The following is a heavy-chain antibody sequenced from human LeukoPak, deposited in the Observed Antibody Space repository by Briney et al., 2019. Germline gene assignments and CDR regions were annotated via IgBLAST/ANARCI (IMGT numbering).Heavy chain of an antibody. J-gene: IGHJ4*02. CDR2: VGDSGST. V-gene: IGHV3-23*01. CDR1: GFSFSTYG. CDR3: AKRVSYSSGSHFDY. D-gene: IGHD3-10*01. Sequence: GGSLRLSCAVSGFSFSTYGMSWVRQAPGRGLEWVSIVGDSGSTHYADSVKGRFTISRDNSKNTLYLQMNSLRAEDSAIYYCAKRVSYSSGSHFDYWGQGTLVTVSS.